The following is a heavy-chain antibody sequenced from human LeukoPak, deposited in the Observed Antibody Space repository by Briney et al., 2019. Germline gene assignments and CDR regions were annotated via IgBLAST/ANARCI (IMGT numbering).Heavy chain of an antibody. J-gene: IGHJ4*02. V-gene: IGHV4-38-2*01. Sequence: PSETLSLTRAVSGYSISSGYYWGWIRQPPGKGLEWIGSIYHSGSTYYNPSLKSRVTISVDTSKNQFSLKLSSVTAADTAVYYCARQSATAAYDYWGQGTLVTVSS. CDR3: ARQSATAAYDY. D-gene: IGHD6-13*01. CDR1: GYSISSGYY. CDR2: IYHSGST.